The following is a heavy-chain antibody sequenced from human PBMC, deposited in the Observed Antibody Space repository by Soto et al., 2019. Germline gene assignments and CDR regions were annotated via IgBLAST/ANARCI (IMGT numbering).Heavy chain of an antibody. D-gene: IGHD3-10*01. J-gene: IGHJ4*02. Sequence: PSETLSLTCTVSGGSISSYYWSWIRQPPGKGLEWIGYIYYSGSTNYNPSLKSRVTISVDTSKNQFSLKLSSVTAADTAVYYCARDQNGSGNYYTRYFDYWGQGTLVTVSS. CDR3: ARDQNGSGNYYTRYFDY. CDR1: GGSISSYY. CDR2: IYYSGST. V-gene: IGHV4-59*12.